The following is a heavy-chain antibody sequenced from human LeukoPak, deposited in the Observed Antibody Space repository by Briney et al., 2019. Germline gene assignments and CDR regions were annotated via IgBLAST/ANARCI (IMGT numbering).Heavy chain of an antibody. CDR1: GFTFDDYG. D-gene: IGHD2-21*02. CDR2: INWNGGST. CDR3: ARCGGDCPTHYYYYYMDV. J-gene: IGHJ6*03. V-gene: IGHV3-20*04. Sequence: GGSLRLSCAASGFTFDDYGLSWVRQAPGKGLEWVSGINWNGGSTGYADSVKGRFTISRDNAKNSLYLQMNSLRAEDTAVYYCARCGGDCPTHYYYYYMDVWGKGTTVTVSS.